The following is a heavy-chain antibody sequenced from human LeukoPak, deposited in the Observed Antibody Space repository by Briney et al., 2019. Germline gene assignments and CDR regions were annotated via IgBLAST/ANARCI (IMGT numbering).Heavy chain of an antibody. Sequence: SETLSLTCTVSGGSISSGGYYWSWIRQPPGKGLEWIGCIYHSGSTYYNPSLKSRVTISVDRSKNQFSLKLSSVTAADTAVYYCARDGEVYYGSGSYWGQGTLVTVSS. D-gene: IGHD3-10*01. CDR3: ARDGEVYYGSGSY. CDR2: IYHSGST. CDR1: GGSISSGGYY. V-gene: IGHV4-30-2*01. J-gene: IGHJ4*02.